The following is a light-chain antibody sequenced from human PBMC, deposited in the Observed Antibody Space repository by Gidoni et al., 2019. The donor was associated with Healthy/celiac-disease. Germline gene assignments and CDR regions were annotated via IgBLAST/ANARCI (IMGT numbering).Light chain of an antibody. J-gene: IGKJ1*01. CDR1: QSVSSN. V-gene: IGKV3-15*01. CDR3: PQYNNWPPWT. Sequence: EIVMTQSPATLSVSPGERATLSCRASQSVSSNLAWYQQKPGQAPRLLIYGASTRATGIPARFSGSGSGTDFTLPISSLQSEDFAVYYCPQYNNWPPWTFGQGTKVEIK. CDR2: GAS.